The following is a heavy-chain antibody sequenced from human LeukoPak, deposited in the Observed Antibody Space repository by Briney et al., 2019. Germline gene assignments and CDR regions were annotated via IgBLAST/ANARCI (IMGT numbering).Heavy chain of an antibody. CDR3: ARDSLSGYYFGAFDI. CDR2: IYTSGST. V-gene: IGHV4-61*02. Sequence: SQTLSLTCTVSGGSISSGSYYWSWIRQPAGKGLEWIGRIYTSGSTNYNPSLKSRVTISVDTSKNQFSLKLSSVTAADTAVYYCARDSLSGYYFGAFDIWGQGTMVTVSS. D-gene: IGHD3-22*01. J-gene: IGHJ3*02. CDR1: GGSISSGSYY.